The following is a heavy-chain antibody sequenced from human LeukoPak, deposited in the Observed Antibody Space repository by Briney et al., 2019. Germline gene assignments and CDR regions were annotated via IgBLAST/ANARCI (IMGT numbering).Heavy chain of an antibody. CDR1: GFTVSSSY. D-gene: IGHD6-6*01. Sequence: GGSLRLSCAASGFTVSSSYVSWVRQAPGKGLEWVSVIYSGGSTYYTDSVKGRFTISRDNSKNTLYLQMNSLRAEDTAVYYCARDGEYSSSSDFDYWGQGTLVTVSS. CDR3: ARDGEYSSSSDFDY. J-gene: IGHJ4*02. V-gene: IGHV3-53*01. CDR2: IYSGGST.